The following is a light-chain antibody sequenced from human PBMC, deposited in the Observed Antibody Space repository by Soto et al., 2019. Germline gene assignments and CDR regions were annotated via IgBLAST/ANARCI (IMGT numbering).Light chain of an antibody. CDR2: DVS. V-gene: IGKV1-5*01. CDR3: QQYKVYQYT. J-gene: IGKJ2*01. CDR1: QSITGR. Sequence: DIQMTQSPSTLSASIGDRVTLTCRASQSITGRLAWYQQKPGRLPKLLIYDVSILDSGVPSRFSGSESGTDFTLTISSLRPDDFATCDYQQYKVYQYTFGQGT.